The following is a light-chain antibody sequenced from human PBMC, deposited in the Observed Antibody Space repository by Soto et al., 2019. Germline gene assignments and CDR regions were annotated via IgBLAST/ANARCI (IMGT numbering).Light chain of an antibody. CDR3: QQSYSFPWT. Sequence: DIQMTQSPSSLSASVGDRVTITCRASQSISSYLNWYQQKPGKAPKLLIYAASSLQRGVPSRFSGSGSGTDFTLTISSLQPEYFATYYCQQSYSFPWTFGQGTKVAI. CDR2: AAS. J-gene: IGKJ1*01. CDR1: QSISSY. V-gene: IGKV1-39*01.